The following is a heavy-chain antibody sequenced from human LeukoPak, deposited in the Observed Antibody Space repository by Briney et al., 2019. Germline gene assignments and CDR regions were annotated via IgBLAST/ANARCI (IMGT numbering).Heavy chain of an antibody. CDR2: ISSSSSTI. CDR3: ARVDVVVVPAGYYYYMDV. V-gene: IGHV3-48*04. Sequence: GGSLRLSCAASGFTFSSYSMNWVRQAPGKGLEWVSYISSSSSTIYYADSVKGRFTISRDNAKNSLYLQMNSLRAEDTAVYYCARVDVVVVPAGYYYYMDVWGKGTKVTVSS. J-gene: IGHJ6*03. CDR1: GFTFSSYS. D-gene: IGHD2-2*03.